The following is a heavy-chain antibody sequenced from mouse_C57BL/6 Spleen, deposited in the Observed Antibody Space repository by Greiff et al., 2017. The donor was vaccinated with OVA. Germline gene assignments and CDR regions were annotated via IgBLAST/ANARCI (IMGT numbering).Heavy chain of an antibody. J-gene: IGHJ4*01. CDR2: IWSGGST. Sequence: VKLMESGPGLVQPSQSLSITCTVSGFSLTSYGVHWVRQSPGKGLEWLGVIWSGGSTDYNAAFISRLSISKDNSKSQVFFKMNSLQADDTAIYYCARKRGLRRYYAMDYWGQGTSVTVSS. D-gene: IGHD2-4*01. CDR3: ARKRGLRRYYAMDY. V-gene: IGHV2-2*01. CDR1: GFSLTSYG.